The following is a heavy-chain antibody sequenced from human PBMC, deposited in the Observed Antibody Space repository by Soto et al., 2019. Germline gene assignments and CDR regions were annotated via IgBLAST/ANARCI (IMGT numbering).Heavy chain of an antibody. J-gene: IGHJ4*02. D-gene: IGHD1-1*01. CDR2: MNTDGTEK. V-gene: IGHV3-7*03. Sequence: EVQLVESGGGLVQPGGSLRLSCAVSGINVTKSWLNWVRRAPGRGLEWLASMNTDGTEKHYVEYVRGRFTISRDNAASSLYLPTNSLRDADTAVYYCARDSHYKTFDYWGQAVLVTGSS. CDR3: ARDSHYKTFDY. CDR1: GINVTKSW.